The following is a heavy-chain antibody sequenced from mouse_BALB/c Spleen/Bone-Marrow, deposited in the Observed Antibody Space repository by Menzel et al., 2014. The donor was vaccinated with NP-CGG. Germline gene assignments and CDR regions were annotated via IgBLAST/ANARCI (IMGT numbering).Heavy chain of an antibody. Sequence: VQLQQSGAELVKPGASAKLSCKASGYSFTNYYMYWVKRRPGQGLEWIGEINPSNGGTNFNEKFKNKATLTVDKSSSTAYMQLSSLTSEDSAVYYCTRSNYGYWYFDVWGAGTTVTVSS. V-gene: IGHV1S81*02. D-gene: IGHD1-1*01. CDR1: GYSFTNYY. CDR2: INPSNGGT. CDR3: TRSNYGYWYFDV. J-gene: IGHJ1*01.